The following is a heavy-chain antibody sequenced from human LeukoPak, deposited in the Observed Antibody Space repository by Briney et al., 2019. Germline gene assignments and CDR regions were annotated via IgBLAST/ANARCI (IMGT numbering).Heavy chain of an antibody. J-gene: IGHJ3*02. CDR2: IYYSGST. V-gene: IGHV4-38-2*02. CDR3: ARRSLLLWFGELLSAFDI. D-gene: IGHD3-10*01. CDR1: GYSISAGYY. Sequence: SETLSLTCTVSGYSISAGYYWDWIRQPPGKGLEWIGSIYYSGSTYYNPSLKSRVTISVDTSKNQFSLKLSSVTAADTAVYYCARRSLLLWFGELLSAFDIWGQGTMVTVSS.